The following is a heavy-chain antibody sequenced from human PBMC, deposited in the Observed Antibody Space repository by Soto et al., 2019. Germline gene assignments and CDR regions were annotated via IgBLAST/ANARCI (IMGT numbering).Heavy chain of an antibody. J-gene: IGHJ6*02. Sequence: QVQLVESGGGVVQPGRSLRLSCAASGFTFSSYGMHWVRQAPGKGLEWVAVISYDGSNKYYADSVKGRFTISRDNCKNTLYLQMSSRRAEDTAVYYCVKDGSSGWPYYYGMDVWGQGTTVTVSS. CDR1: GFTFSSYG. CDR2: ISYDGSNK. CDR3: VKDGSSGWPYYYGMDV. D-gene: IGHD6-19*01. V-gene: IGHV3-30*18.